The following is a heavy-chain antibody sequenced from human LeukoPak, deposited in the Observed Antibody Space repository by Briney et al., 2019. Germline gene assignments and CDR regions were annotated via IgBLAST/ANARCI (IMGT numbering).Heavy chain of an antibody. Sequence: GGSLRLSCAASGFTVSSNYMSWVRQAPGKGLEWVSVIYSGGSTYYADSVKGRFTISRDNSKNTLYLQMNSLRAEDTAVYYCAKDRDYDWGPGDYWGQGTLVTVSS. CDR3: AKDRDYDWGPGDY. CDR2: IYSGGST. J-gene: IGHJ4*02. CDR1: GFTVSSNY. D-gene: IGHD3-16*01. V-gene: IGHV3-66*01.